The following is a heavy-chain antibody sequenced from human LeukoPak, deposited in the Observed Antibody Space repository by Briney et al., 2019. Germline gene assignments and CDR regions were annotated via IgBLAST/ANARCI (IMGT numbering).Heavy chain of an antibody. CDR1: GYTFTSYD. CDR2: MNPNSGNT. Sequence: ASVKVSCKASGYTFTSYDINWVRQATGQGLEWMGWMNPNSGNTGYAQKFQGRVTMTRNTSISTAYMELSSLRSEDTAVYYCAREMATIVRNNWFDPWGQGTLVTVSS. CDR3: AREMATIVRNNWFDP. D-gene: IGHD5-24*01. J-gene: IGHJ5*02. V-gene: IGHV1-8*01.